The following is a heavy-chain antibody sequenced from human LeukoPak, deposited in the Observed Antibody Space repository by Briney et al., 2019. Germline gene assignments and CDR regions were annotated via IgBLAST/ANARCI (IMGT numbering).Heavy chain of an antibody. CDR2: IWYDGSNQ. D-gene: IGHD6-6*01. J-gene: IGHJ4*02. CDR1: GFTFGNHG. V-gene: IGHV3-33*01. Sequence: PGGSLRLSCAASGFTFGNHGMHWVRQAPGKGLEWVAVIWYDGSNQYYTDSVKGRFTISRDNSKNTLDLQMNSLRAEDTAVYYCARDIAARRLDYWGQGTPVTVSS. CDR3: ARDIAARRLDY.